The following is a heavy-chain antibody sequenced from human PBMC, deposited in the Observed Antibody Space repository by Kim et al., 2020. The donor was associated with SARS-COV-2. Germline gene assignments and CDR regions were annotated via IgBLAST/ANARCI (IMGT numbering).Heavy chain of an antibody. Sequence: ASVKVSCKTFEYTFTSYTMNWMRQAPGQGLEWMGWINTNTGTPTYAQGFTGRFVFSLDTSVSTAYLQISSLKSADTAVYYCARSGSRLPAAAFDYWGQGTLVTVPS. CDR3: ARSGSRLPAAAFDY. CDR2: INTNTGTP. CDR1: EYTFTSYT. J-gene: IGHJ4*02. D-gene: IGHD2-2*01. V-gene: IGHV7-4-1*02.